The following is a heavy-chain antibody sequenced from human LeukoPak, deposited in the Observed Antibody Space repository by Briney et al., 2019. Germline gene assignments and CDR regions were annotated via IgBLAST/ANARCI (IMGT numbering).Heavy chain of an antibody. CDR1: GFTFSNYW. CDR2: IKQDGSEI. V-gene: IGHV3-7*03. D-gene: IGHD3-3*01. J-gene: IGHJ4*02. Sequence: GGSLRLSCAASGFTFSNYWMHWVRQAPGKGLEWMANIKQDGSEIYYVASVKGRFSISRDNARNSVYLQMNSLRAEDTAVYYCARALSAWGQGTLVTVSS. CDR3: ARALSA.